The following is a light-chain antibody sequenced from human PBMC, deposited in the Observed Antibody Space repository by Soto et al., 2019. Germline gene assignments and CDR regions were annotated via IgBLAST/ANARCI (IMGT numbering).Light chain of an antibody. CDR2: GNS. CDR1: SSNIGAGYD. J-gene: IGLJ1*01. Sequence: QLVLTQPPSVSGAPGQRVTISCTGSSSNIGAGYDVHWYQQLPGTAPKLLIYGNSNRPSGVPDRFSGSKSGTSASLAITGLQAEDEADYYCQSYDSSLSVYNYVFGTGTKVTVL. V-gene: IGLV1-40*01. CDR3: QSYDSSLSVYNYV.